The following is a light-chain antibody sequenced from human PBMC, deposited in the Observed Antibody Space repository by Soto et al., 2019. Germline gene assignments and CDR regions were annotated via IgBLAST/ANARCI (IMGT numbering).Light chain of an antibody. V-gene: IGKV3-15*01. Sequence: EIVITHSPPTLYLSPGEQSTLSCRASQSISRNLAWFQQKPGQAPSLLIFGASTRAAGIPARFSGSGSGTEFSLTISGLQSEDFAVYFCHQYENWPKTFGQGTKVDIK. CDR3: HQYENWPKT. CDR1: QSISRN. J-gene: IGKJ1*01. CDR2: GAS.